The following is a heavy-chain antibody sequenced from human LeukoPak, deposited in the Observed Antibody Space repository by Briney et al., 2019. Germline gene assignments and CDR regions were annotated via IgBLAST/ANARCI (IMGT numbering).Heavy chain of an antibody. D-gene: IGHD3-10*01. V-gene: IGHV3-21*01. CDR1: GFTFSSYS. CDR3: ARDRAGTQSWVEFDL. CDR2: ISSSSSYI. J-gene: IGHJ5*02. Sequence: PGGSLRLSCAASGFTFSSYSMNWVRQAPGKGLEWVSSISSSSSYIYYADSVKGRFTISRDNSKNMVYLQMNSLRTEDSAVYYCARDRAGTQSWVEFDLWGQGTLVTVSS.